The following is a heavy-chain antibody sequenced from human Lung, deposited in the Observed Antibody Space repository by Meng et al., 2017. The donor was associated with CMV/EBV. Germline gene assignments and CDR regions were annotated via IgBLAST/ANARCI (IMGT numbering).Heavy chain of an antibody. CDR1: GGVVSSANYH. D-gene: IGHD1-26*01. CDR2: TWPGRGT. CDR3: AGLIVGNGGRGN. Sequence: SETLSLXCIVSGGVVSSANYHWNWIRQTPGKGLEWIGQTWPGRGTNYNPSLESRLAISLDTSKNQFTLQLSSVTPADTAVYYCAGLIVGNGGRGNWAQRTXVTVSS. V-gene: IGHV4-61*01. J-gene: IGHJ4*02.